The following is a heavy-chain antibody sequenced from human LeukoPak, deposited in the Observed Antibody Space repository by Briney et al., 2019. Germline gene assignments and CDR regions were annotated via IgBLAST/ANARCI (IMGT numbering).Heavy chain of an antibody. CDR1: GGSISSSSYY. J-gene: IGHJ4*02. V-gene: IGHV4-39*07. CDR3: ARGEYCSGGSCYETSFFDY. D-gene: IGHD2-15*01. Sequence: PSETLSLTCTVSGGSISSSSYYWGWIRQPPGKGLEWIGSIYYSGSTYYNPSLKSRVTISVDTSKNQFSLKLSSVTAADTAVYYCARGEYCSGGSCYETSFFDYWGQGTLVTVSS. CDR2: IYYSGST.